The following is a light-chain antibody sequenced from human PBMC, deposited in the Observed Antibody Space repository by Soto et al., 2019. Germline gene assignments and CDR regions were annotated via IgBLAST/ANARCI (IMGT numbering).Light chain of an antibody. J-gene: IGLJ3*02. V-gene: IGLV1-40*01. CDR1: KSNIGPAYD. CDR3: QSYDNSLSAWV. Sequence: QSVLTQPPSVSGAPGQRVTISCTGSKSNIGPAYDVHWYQQLPGTAPKVLIYANFNRPSGVPDRFSGSKSGTSASLAITGLQAEDEADYYCQSYDNSLSAWVFGGGTQLTVL. CDR2: ANF.